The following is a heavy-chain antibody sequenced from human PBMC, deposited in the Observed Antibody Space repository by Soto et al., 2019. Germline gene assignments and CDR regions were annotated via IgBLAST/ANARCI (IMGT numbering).Heavy chain of an antibody. V-gene: IGHV1-69*02. Sequence: ASVKVSCKASEDTFNSYTINWVRQAPGQGLQWMGRTIPMLGMSNYALKFQGRVTITADKSTTTAYMELSRLRSDDTAVYYCATSYGSGSRAFDYWGQGTQVTVS. CDR1: EDTFNSYT. J-gene: IGHJ4*02. CDR2: TIPMLGMS. CDR3: ATSYGSGSRAFDY. D-gene: IGHD3-10*01.